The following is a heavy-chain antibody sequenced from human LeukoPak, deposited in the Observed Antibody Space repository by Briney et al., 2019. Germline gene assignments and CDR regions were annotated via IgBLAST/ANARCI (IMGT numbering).Heavy chain of an antibody. D-gene: IGHD6-19*01. V-gene: IGHV3-7*03. CDR3: ARDGDRGWSLSH. J-gene: IGHJ4*02. CDR2: ISLDGTKR. CDR1: GFTFSNYW. Sequence: GGSLRLSCAASGFTFSNYWMTWVRQAPGKGLEWVGIISLDGTKRYYGDSVKGRFTISRDYVKNSMYLQMNSLRAEDTAQYYCARDGDRGWSLSHWGQGTLVSVSS.